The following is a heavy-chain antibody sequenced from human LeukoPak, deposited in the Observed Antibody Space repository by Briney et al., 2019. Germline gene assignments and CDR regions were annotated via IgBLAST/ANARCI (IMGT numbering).Heavy chain of an antibody. Sequence: SETLSLTCTVSGGSISSYYWSWIRQPPGKGLEWIGYIYYSGSTNYNPSLKSRVTISVDTSKNQFSLKLSSVSAADTAVYYCARARSGKWGFDYWGQGTLVTVSS. CDR1: GGSISSYY. CDR3: ARARSGKWGFDY. D-gene: IGHD1-26*01. V-gene: IGHV4-59*01. J-gene: IGHJ4*02. CDR2: IYYSGST.